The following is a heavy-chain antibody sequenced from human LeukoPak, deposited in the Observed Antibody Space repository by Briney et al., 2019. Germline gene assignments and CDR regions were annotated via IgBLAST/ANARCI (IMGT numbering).Heavy chain of an antibody. CDR2: FYTGGST. J-gene: IGHJ4*02. Sequence: PSETLSLTCTVSGGSVTNYHWSWIRQPAGKGLEWIARFYTGGSTTYNPSLNGRASISVDTSKNQFSLMLKSVTATDTAVYYCTRGGDVYKLGNFWGQGTLVTVSS. D-gene: IGHD5-24*01. V-gene: IGHV4-4*07. CDR3: TRGGDVYKLGNF. CDR1: GGSVTNYH.